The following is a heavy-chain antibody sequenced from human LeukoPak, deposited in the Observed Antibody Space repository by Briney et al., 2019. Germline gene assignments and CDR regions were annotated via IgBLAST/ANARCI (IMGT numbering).Heavy chain of an antibody. CDR2: INHSGST. Sequence: PSETLSLTCAVYGGSFSGYYWSWIRQPPGKGLEWIGEINHSGSTNYNPSLKSRVTISVDTSKNQFSLKLSSVTAADTAVYYCARAGSGYDFDYWGQGTLVTVSS. V-gene: IGHV4-34*01. CDR1: GGSFSGYY. D-gene: IGHD5-12*01. J-gene: IGHJ4*02. CDR3: ARAGSGYDFDY.